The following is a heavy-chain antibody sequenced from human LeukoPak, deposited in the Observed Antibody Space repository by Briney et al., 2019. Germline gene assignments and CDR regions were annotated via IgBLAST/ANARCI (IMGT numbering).Heavy chain of an antibody. D-gene: IGHD2-8*01. Sequence: GGSLRLSCAASGSTFSSYGMHWVRQAPGKGLEWVAVISYDGSNKYYADSVKGRFTISRDNSKNTLYLQMNSLRAEDTAVYYCAKATKGYCTNGVCYSIDYWGQGTLVTVSS. CDR2: ISYDGSNK. J-gene: IGHJ4*02. CDR1: GSTFSSYG. V-gene: IGHV3-30*18. CDR3: AKATKGYCTNGVCYSIDY.